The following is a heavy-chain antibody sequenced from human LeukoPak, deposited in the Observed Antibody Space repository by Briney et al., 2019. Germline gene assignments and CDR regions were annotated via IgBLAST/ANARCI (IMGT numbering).Heavy chain of an antibody. CDR1: GDSIISSSYY. V-gene: IGHV4-39*07. Sequence: PSETLSLTCVVSGDSIISSSYYWGWLRQPPGKGLEYIATVYYRGFTYYNPSLKSRVTISVDTSKNQFSLKVTSVTAADTAVYYCVRDREGQLDSWGQGTLVTVSS. D-gene: IGHD5-18*01. CDR3: VRDREGQLDS. J-gene: IGHJ4*02. CDR2: VYYRGFT.